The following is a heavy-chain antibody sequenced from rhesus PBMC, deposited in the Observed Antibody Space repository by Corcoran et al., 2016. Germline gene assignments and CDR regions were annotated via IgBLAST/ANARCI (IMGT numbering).Heavy chain of an antibody. CDR1: GSSISSGYG. CDR3: ARARYSGSWSFDY. V-gene: IGHV4-127*01. CDR2: IGGSSGRT. D-gene: IGHD6-25*01. J-gene: IGHJ4*01. Sequence: QVQLQESGPGLVKPSETLSLTCAVSGSSISSGYGWSWIRQPPGKGLEWIGYIGGSSGRTNYNPSLKSRVTISKDTSKSQFSLKLSSVTAAATAVYYCARARYSGSWSFDYWGQGVLVTVSS.